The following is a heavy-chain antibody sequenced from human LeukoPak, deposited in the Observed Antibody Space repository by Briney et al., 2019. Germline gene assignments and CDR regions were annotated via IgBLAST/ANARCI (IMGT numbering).Heavy chain of an antibody. CDR3: AGLVGRYSSGLYYYYFDY. CDR1: GDSITSLDL. V-gene: IGHV4-4*02. J-gene: IGHJ4*02. Sequence: SETLSLTCTVSGDSITSLDLWSWVRQPTGKGLEWIGEMYLSGTTHSNPSVKSRVTISIDKSKNQFFLNLSSVTAADTAVYYCAGLVGRYSSGLYYYYFDYWGQGTLVTVSS. CDR2: MYLSGTT. D-gene: IGHD3-22*01.